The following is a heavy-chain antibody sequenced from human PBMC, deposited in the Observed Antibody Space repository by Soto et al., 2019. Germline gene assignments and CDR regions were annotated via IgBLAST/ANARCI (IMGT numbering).Heavy chain of an antibody. V-gene: IGHV3-21*01. CDR2: ISSSSSYI. J-gene: IGHJ3*02. CDR3: ARWYYYDSSGYYPTTYAFDI. CDR1: GFTFSSYS. D-gene: IGHD3-22*01. Sequence: EVQLVESGGGLVKPGGSLRLSCAASGFTFSSYSMNWVRQAPGKGLEWVSSISSSSSYIYYADSVKGRFNISRDNAKNSLYLQMNSLRAEDTAVYYCARWYYYDSSGYYPTTYAFDIWGQGTMVTVSS.